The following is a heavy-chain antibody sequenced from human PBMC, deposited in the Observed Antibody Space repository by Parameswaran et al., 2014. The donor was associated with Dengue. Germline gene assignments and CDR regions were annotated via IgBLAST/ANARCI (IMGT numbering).Heavy chain of an antibody. D-gene: IGHD4-23*01. V-gene: IGHV1-2*02. J-gene: IGHJ4*02. Sequence: WVRQAPGQGLEWMGWINPHSGDTYYAQKFQGRVTMTRDTSITTAYMELSSLRSDDTAVYYCARDHYSGTFALRLVPGYWGQGTLVTVSS. CDR3: ARDHYSGTFALRLVPGY. CDR2: INPHSGDT.